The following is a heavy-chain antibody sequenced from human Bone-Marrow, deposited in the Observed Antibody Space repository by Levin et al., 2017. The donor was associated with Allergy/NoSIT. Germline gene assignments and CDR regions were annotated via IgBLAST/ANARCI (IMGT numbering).Heavy chain of an antibody. CDR1: GGSFRGYY. CDR2: INHSGST. J-gene: IGHJ4*02. V-gene: IGHV4-34*01. D-gene: IGHD2-2*01. Sequence: SQTLSLTCAVYGGSFRGYYWSWIRQPPGKGLEWIGEINHSGSTNYNPSLKSRVTISVDTSKNQFSLKLSSVTAADTAVYYCARAPHVVPVPPVQRNFDYWGQGTLVTVSS. CDR3: ARAPHVVPVPPVQRNFDY.